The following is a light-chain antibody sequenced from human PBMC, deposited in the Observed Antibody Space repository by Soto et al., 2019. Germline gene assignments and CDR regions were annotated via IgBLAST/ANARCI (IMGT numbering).Light chain of an antibody. Sequence: QSALTQPPSASGSPGQSVTISCTGTSSDVGGYEYVSWYQQHPGKAPKLMIYEVSKRPSGVPDRFSGSKSGNTASLTVSGLQAEDEADYYCSSYTSTRTYVFGTGTKLTVL. CDR3: SSYTSTRTYV. J-gene: IGLJ1*01. V-gene: IGLV2-8*01. CDR2: EVS. CDR1: SSDVGGYEY.